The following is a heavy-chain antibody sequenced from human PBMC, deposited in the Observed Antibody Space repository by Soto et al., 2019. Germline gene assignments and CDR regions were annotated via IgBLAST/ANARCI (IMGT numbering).Heavy chain of an antibody. D-gene: IGHD3-3*02. V-gene: IGHV3-15*01. CDR3: ISAPIR. CDR2: IRSQGDGGSA. CDR1: GFTFSNAW. J-gene: IGHJ4*02. Sequence: QLVESGGGFVKPAMSLRLTCAASGFTFSNAWMTWVRQAPGKGLERVGLIRSQGDGGSADYAALGRGRFTISRDDSRNLVFLHMEKLQLEDTAVYYCISAPIRWGQGTLVTVSS.